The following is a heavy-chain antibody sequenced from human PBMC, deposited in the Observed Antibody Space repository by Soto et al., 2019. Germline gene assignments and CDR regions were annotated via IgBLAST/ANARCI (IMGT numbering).Heavy chain of an antibody. CDR3: ARHEGYCSGGSCYRFDY. Sequence: SETLSLTCAVYGGSFSGYYWSWIRQPPGKGLEWIGEINHSGSTNYNPSLKSRVTISVDTSKNQFSLKLSSVTAADTAVYYCARHEGYCSGGSCYRFDYWGQGTLVTVSS. J-gene: IGHJ4*02. V-gene: IGHV4-34*01. CDR2: INHSGST. D-gene: IGHD2-15*01. CDR1: GGSFSGYY.